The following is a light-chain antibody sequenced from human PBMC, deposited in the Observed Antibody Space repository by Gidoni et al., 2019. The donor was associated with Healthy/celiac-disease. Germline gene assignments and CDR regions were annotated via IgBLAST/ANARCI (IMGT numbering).Light chain of an antibody. CDR1: SSDVGGYNY. CDR3: CSYAGSYTGV. J-gene: IGLJ1*01. Sequence: QSALTQPRPVSGSPAQSVTISCTATSSDVGGYNYVSWYQPHPGKAPKLMIYDVSKRPSGVPDRFSGSKSGNTASLTISGLQAEDEADYYCCSYAGSYTGVFGTGTKVTVL. V-gene: IGLV2-11*01. CDR2: DVS.